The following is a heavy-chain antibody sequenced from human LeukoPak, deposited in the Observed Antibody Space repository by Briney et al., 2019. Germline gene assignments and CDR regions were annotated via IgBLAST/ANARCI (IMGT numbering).Heavy chain of an antibody. CDR2: IKKDGSET. Sequence: PGGSLRLSCAASGFTFSSSWMSWVRQAPGKGLERVANIKKDGSETNYVDSVKGRFTISRDNAKNSLYLQMNSLRAEDTAVYYCARPRVPDSWGQGTLVTVSS. J-gene: IGHJ4*02. V-gene: IGHV3-7*01. CDR1: GFTFSSSW. CDR3: ARPRVPDS.